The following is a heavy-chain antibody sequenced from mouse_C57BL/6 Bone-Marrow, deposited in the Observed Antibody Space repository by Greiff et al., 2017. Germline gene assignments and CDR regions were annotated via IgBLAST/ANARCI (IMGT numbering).Heavy chain of an antibody. J-gene: IGHJ1*03. Sequence: VQLQQSGPELVKPGASVKISCKASGYAFRSSWMNWVKQRPGKGLEWIGRIYPGDGDTNYNGKFKGKATLTADKSSSTAYMQLSSLTSEDSAVYFCAREDYYDVWGTGTTVTVSS. CDR1: GYAFRSSW. V-gene: IGHV1-82*01. CDR3: AREDYYDV. CDR2: IYPGDGDT.